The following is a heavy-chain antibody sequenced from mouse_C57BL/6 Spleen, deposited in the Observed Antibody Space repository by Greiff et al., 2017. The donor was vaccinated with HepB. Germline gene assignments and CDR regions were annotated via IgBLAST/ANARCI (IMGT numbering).Heavy chain of an antibody. Sequence: EVNLVESGGGLVKPGGSLKLSCAASGFTFSSYAMSWVRQTPEKRLEWVATISDGGSYTYYPDNVKGRFTISRDNAKNNLYLQMSHLKSEDTAMYYCARRHDGSSYDGDFDVWGTGTTVTVSS. J-gene: IGHJ1*03. CDR2: ISDGGSYT. CDR1: GFTFSSYA. CDR3: ARRHDGSSYDGDFDV. D-gene: IGHD1-1*01. V-gene: IGHV5-4*03.